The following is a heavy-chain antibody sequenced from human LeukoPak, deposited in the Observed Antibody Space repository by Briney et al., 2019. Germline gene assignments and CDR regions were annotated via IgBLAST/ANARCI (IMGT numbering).Heavy chain of an antibody. CDR2: ISSSGSTI. CDR3: ARDDPYYEILTGYYRGYYFDY. D-gene: IGHD3-9*01. CDR1: GFTFSSYE. V-gene: IGHV3-48*03. Sequence: PGGSLRLSCAVSGFTFSSYEMNWVRQAPGKGLEWVSYISSSGSTIYYADSVQGRFTISRDNAKNSLYLQMNSLRAEDTAVYYCARDDPYYEILTGYYRGYYFDYWGQGTLVTVSS. J-gene: IGHJ4*02.